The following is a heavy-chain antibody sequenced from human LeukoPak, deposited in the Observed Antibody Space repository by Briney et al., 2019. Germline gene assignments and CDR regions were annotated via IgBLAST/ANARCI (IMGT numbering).Heavy chain of an antibody. D-gene: IGHD2-15*01. CDR3: ARGGRVVAAAPYFRSSRYYYGMDV. CDR2: IIPIFGTA. Sequence: ASVKVSCKASGGTFISYAISWVRQAPGQGLEWMGGIIPIFGTANYAQKFQGRVTITADESTSTAYMELSSLRSEDTAVYYCARGGRVVAAAPYFRSSRYYYGMDVWGQGTTVTVSS. J-gene: IGHJ6*02. V-gene: IGHV1-69*13. CDR1: GGTFISYA.